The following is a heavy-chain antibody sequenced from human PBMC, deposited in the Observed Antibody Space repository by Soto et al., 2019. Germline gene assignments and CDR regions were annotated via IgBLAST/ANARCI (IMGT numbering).Heavy chain of an antibody. CDR3: ARGTYYEFWGSYRYYYYGMDV. J-gene: IGHJ6*02. Sequence: GGSLRLSCAASGFTFSSYWMHWVRQAPGKGLVWVSRINSDGSSTSYADSVKGRFTISRDNAKNTLYLQMNSLRAEDTAVYYCARGTYYEFWGSYRYYYYGMDVWGQGTTVTVSS. V-gene: IGHV3-74*01. D-gene: IGHD3-16*02. CDR1: GFTFSSYW. CDR2: INSDGSST.